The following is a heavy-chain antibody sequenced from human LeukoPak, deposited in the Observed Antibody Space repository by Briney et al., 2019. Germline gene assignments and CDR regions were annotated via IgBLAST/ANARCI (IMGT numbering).Heavy chain of an antibody. CDR1: GGSISSSSYY. V-gene: IGHV4-39*07. CDR2: IYYSGST. D-gene: IGHD1-26*01. J-gene: IGHJ3*02. Sequence: KTSETLSLTCTVSGGSISSSSYYWGWIRQSPGKGLEWIGSIYYSGSTYYNPSLKSRVTISVDTSKNQFSLKLSSVTAADTAVYYCARGDSGSYLGAFDIWGQGTMVTVSS. CDR3: ARGDSGSYLGAFDI.